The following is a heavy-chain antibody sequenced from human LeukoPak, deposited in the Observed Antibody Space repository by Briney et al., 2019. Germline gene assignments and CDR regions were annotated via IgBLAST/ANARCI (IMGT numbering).Heavy chain of an antibody. CDR3: AKVRNIVLMVYALDY. D-gene: IGHD2-8*01. CDR2: ISYDGSNK. Sequence: GGSLRLSCAASGFTFSSYGMHWVRQAPGKGPEWVAVISYDGSNKYYADSVKGRFTISRDNSKNTLYLQMNSLRAEDTAVYYCAKVRNIVLMVYALDYWGQGTLVTVSS. J-gene: IGHJ4*02. V-gene: IGHV3-30*18. CDR1: GFTFSSYG.